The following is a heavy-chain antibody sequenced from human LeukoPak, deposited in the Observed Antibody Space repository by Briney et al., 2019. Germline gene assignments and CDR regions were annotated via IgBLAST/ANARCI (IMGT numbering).Heavy chain of an antibody. D-gene: IGHD3/OR15-3a*01. V-gene: IGHV3-66*01. J-gene: IGHJ4*02. CDR1: GFTVSSNY. CDR2: IFSDGSS. Sequence: GGSLRLSCTASGFTVSSNYMSWVRQAPGKGLEWVSLIFSDGSSYYADSVRGRFTISRDNSKNTLYLQMNSLRAEDTAVYYCAKDGHFDYWGQGTLVTVSS. CDR3: AKDGHFDY.